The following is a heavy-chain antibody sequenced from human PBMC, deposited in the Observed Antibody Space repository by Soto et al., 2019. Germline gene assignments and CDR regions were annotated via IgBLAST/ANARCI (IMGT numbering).Heavy chain of an antibody. Sequence: PGGSLRLSCTASGFTFGDYAMSWFRQAPGKGLEWVGFIRSKAYGGTTEYAASVKGRFTISRDDPKSIAYLQMNSLKTEDTAVYYCTRDRITMVRGVISYYYYYGMDVWGQGTTVTVSS. CDR3: TRDRITMVRGVISYYYYYGMDV. D-gene: IGHD3-10*01. J-gene: IGHJ6*02. CDR2: IRSKAYGGTT. V-gene: IGHV3-49*03. CDR1: GFTFGDYA.